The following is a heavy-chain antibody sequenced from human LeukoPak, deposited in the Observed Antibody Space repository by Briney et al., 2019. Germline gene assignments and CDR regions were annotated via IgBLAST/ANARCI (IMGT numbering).Heavy chain of an antibody. D-gene: IGHD3-10*01. CDR2: MNPNSGNT. Sequence: GASVKVSCKASGYTFTSYDINWVRQATGQGLEWMGWMNPNSGNTGYAQKFQGRVTMTRNTSISTAYMELSSLRSEDTAVYYCARGPISIMVRGVSDSDYWGQGTLVTVSS. CDR1: GYTFTSYD. CDR3: ARGPISIMVRGVSDSDY. V-gene: IGHV1-8*02. J-gene: IGHJ4*02.